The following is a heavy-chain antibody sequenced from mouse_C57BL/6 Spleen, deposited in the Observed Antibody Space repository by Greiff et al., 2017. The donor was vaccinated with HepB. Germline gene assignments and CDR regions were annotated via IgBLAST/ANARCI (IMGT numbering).Heavy chain of an antibody. D-gene: IGHD1-1*01. Sequence: VQLKESGEGLVKPGGSLKLSCAASGFTFSSYAMSWVRQTPEKRLEWVAYISSGGDYIYYADTVKGRFTISRDNARHNLYLQMSSLKSEDTAMYYCTRDHYGSSLFAYWGQGTLVTVSA. V-gene: IGHV5-9-1*02. CDR3: TRDHYGSSLFAY. CDR2: ISSGGDYI. CDR1: GFTFSSYA. J-gene: IGHJ3*01.